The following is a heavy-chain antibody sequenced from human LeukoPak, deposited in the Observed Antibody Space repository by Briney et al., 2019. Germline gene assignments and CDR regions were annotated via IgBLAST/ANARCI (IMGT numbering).Heavy chain of an antibody. D-gene: IGHD4-17*01. Sequence: SETLSLTCTVSGGSISRYYWSWIRQPPGKGLEWIGYIYYSGSTNYNPSLKSRVTISVDTSKNQFSLKLSSVTAADTAVYYCARDGGYGDYLNFDYWGQGTLVTVSS. CDR1: GGSISRYY. CDR2: IYYSGST. CDR3: ARDGGYGDYLNFDY. V-gene: IGHV4-59*01. J-gene: IGHJ4*02.